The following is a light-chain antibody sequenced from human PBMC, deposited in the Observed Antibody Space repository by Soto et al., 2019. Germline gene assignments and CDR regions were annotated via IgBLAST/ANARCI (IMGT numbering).Light chain of an antibody. CDR2: GNS. Sequence: SVLTQPPSVSGAPGQRVTISCTGSSSNIGAGYDVHWYQQLPGPAPKLLIYGNSNRPSGVPDRFSGSKSGTSASLAITGLQAEDEADYYCQSYDSSLSGAVFGGGTQLTVL. V-gene: IGLV1-40*01. CDR1: SSNIGAGYD. J-gene: IGLJ7*01. CDR3: QSYDSSLSGAV.